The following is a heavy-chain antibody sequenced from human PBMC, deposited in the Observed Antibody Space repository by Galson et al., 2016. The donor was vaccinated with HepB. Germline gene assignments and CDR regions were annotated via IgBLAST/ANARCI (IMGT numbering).Heavy chain of an antibody. D-gene: IGHD2-15*01. Sequence: SLRLSCAASRFTFSSSWMSWVRQAPGKGLEGVANIKQEGGDKNYGDSVKGRFTISSDNAKESVYLQMNRLTGDDTAVYYCAGGAGWKLLVWGRGTQVTVSS. CDR3: AGGAGWKLLV. J-gene: IGHJ1*01. V-gene: IGHV3-7*01. CDR1: RFTFSSSW. CDR2: IKQEGGDK.